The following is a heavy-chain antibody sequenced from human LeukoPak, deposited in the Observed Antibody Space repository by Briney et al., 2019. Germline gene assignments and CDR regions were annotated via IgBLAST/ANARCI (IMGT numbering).Heavy chain of an antibody. J-gene: IGHJ5*02. V-gene: IGHV3-7*03. D-gene: IGHD3-10*01. CDR1: GFTFSSYW. CDR3: AKDVPYYYGSGKLRWFDP. Sequence: PGGSLRLSCAASGFTFSSYWMSWVRQAPGKGLEWVANIKQDGSEKYYVDSVKGRFTISRDNSKNSLYLQMNNLRTEDTALYYCAKDVPYYYGSGKLRWFDPWGQGTLVTVSS. CDR2: IKQDGSEK.